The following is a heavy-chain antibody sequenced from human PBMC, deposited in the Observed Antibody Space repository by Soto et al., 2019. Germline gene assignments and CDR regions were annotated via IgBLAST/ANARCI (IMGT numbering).Heavy chain of an antibody. CDR3: AAKLGTTHYFDF. CDR2: IYHTGST. CDR1: GDPVSSGSYY. J-gene: IGHJ4*02. D-gene: IGHD7-27*01. V-gene: IGHV4-31*03. Sequence: PSETLSLTCSVSGDPVSSGSYYWTWVRQHPVKGLGWIGYIYHTGSTYYNPSLQSRLIMSIDTSKNQFSLHLYSVTAADTAVYFCAAKLGTTHYFDFWGQGSLVTVSS.